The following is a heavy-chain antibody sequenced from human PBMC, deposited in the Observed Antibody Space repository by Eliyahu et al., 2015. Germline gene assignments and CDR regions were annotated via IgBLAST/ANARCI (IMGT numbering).Heavy chain of an antibody. D-gene: IGHD4-17*01. CDR3: AKDLGTYYGDYEGGLDY. CDR1: GFXFSSYG. Sequence: QVQLVESGGGVVQPGRSLRLSCAASGFXFSSYGMHWVRQAPGKGLEWVAVISYDGSNKYYADSVKGRFTISRDNSKNTLYLQMNSLRAEDTAVYYCAKDLGTYYGDYEGGLDYWGQGTLVTVSS. V-gene: IGHV3-30*18. J-gene: IGHJ4*02. CDR2: ISYDGSNK.